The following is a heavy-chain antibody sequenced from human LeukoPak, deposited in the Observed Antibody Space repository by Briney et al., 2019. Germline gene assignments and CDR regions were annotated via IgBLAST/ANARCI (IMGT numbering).Heavy chain of an antibody. CDR1: AFIFSSYG. D-gene: IGHD2-8*01. Sequence: GGSLRLSCAASAFIFSSYGMHWVRQAPGKGLEWVAYIQYDGSNKQYADSVKGRFSISRDSSKNVLYLQMNSLRAEDTAVYYCAKDRCSNGIGCYYYYMDLWDKGTTVTISS. V-gene: IGHV3-30*02. CDR3: AKDRCSNGIGCYYYYMDL. J-gene: IGHJ6*03. CDR2: IQYDGSNK.